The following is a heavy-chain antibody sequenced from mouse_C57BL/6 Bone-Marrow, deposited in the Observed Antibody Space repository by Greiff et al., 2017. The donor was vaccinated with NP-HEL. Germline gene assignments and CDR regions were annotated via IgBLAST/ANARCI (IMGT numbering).Heavy chain of an antibody. J-gene: IGHJ3*01. D-gene: IGHD2-1*01. V-gene: IGHV5-17*01. CDR3: ATIYYGNYEFAY. CDR1: GFTFSDYG. CDR2: ISSGSSTI. Sequence: EVKLVESGGGLVKPGGSLKLSCAASGFTFSDYGMHWVRQAPEKGLEWVAYISSGSSTIYYADTVKGRFTISRDNAKNTLFLQMTSLRSEDTAMYYCATIYYGNYEFAYWGQGTLVTVSA.